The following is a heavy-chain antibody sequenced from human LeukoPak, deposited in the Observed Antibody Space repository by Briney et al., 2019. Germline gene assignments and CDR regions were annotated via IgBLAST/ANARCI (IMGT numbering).Heavy chain of an antibody. CDR2: INPNSGGT. CDR1: GYTFTGYY. J-gene: IGHJ4*02. D-gene: IGHD2-2*01. CDR3: ARGRGYVVVPAAVLLDY. Sequence: GASVKVSCKASGYTFTGYYMHWVRQAPGQGLEWMGWINPNSGGTNYAQKFQGRVTMTRDTSISTAYMELSRLRSDDTAVYYCARGRGYVVVPAAVLLDYWGQGTLVTVSS. V-gene: IGHV1-2*02.